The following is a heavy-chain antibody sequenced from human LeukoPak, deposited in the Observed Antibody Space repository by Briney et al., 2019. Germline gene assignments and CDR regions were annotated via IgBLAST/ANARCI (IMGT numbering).Heavy chain of an antibody. Sequence: PSETLSLTCTVSGGSISSYYWSWIRQPPGKGLEWIGYIYYSGSTNYNPSLKSRVTISVDTSKNQFSLKLSSVTAADTAVYYCARDGDNSNYVVWFDPWGQGTLVTVSS. J-gene: IGHJ5*02. V-gene: IGHV4-59*12. D-gene: IGHD4-11*01. CDR3: ARDGDNSNYVVWFDP. CDR2: IYYSGST. CDR1: GGSISSYY.